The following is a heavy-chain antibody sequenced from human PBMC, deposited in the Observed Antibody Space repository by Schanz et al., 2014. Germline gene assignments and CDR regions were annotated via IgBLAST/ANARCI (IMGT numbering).Heavy chain of an antibody. D-gene: IGHD2-21*01. CDR2: ISSSSSTI. J-gene: IGHJ4*02. CDR3: AKGQLLSYYFDY. Sequence: VQLVESGGGVVQPGRSLRLSCAASEFSFSSFGMNWVRQAPGKGLEWVSYISSSSSTIYYADSVKGRFTISRDNSKNTLYLQMNSLRAEDTAVYYCAKGQLLSYYFDYWGQGTLVTVSS. V-gene: IGHV3-48*01. CDR1: EFSFSSFG.